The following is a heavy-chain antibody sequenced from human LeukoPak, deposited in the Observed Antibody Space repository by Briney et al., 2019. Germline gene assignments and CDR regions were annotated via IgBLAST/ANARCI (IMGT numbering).Heavy chain of an antibody. CDR3: AKGGYYGPRYFDL. CDR1: GFTFSGYA. CDR2: ISGTGGST. Sequence: GGSLRLSCAASGFTFSGYAVTWVRQAPGKGQEWVSAISGTGGSTFYADSVKGRFTISRDNSKNTLYLQMNSLRADDTAVYYCAKGGYYGPRYFDLWGRGTLVTVSS. J-gene: IGHJ2*01. D-gene: IGHD3-10*01. V-gene: IGHV3-23*01.